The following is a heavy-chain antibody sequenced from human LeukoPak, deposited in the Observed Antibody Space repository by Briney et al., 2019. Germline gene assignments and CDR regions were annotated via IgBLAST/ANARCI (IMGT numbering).Heavy chain of an antibody. CDR2: INHSGST. J-gene: IGHJ5*02. Sequence: SETLSLTCVVYGGSFSGYYWSWIRQPPGKGLEWIGEINHSGSTNYNPSLKSRVTISVDTSKNQFSLKLSSVTAADTAVYYCARVPVWSGYTFDPWGQGTLVTVSS. D-gene: IGHD3-3*01. V-gene: IGHV4-34*01. CDR3: ARVPVWSGYTFDP. CDR1: GGSFSGYY.